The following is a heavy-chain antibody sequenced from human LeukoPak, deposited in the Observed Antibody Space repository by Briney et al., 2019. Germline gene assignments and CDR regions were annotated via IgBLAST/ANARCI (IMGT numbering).Heavy chain of an antibody. CDR3: AREGSYYHYYYMDV. CDR1: GFTFSSYS. D-gene: IGHD1-26*01. Sequence: GGSLRLSCAASGFTFSSYSMNWVRQAPGKGLEWVAVISYDGSNKYYADSVKGRSTISRDNSKNTLYLQMNSLRAEDTAVYYCAREGSYYHYYYMDVWGKGTTVTVSS. CDR2: ISYDGSNK. J-gene: IGHJ6*03. V-gene: IGHV3-30*03.